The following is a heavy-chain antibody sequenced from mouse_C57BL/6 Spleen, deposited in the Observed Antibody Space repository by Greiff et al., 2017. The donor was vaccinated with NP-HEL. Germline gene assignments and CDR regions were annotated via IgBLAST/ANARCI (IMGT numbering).Heavy chain of an antibody. Sequence: EVQRVESGAELVRPGASVKLSCTASGFNIKDDYMHWVKQRPEQGLEWIGWIDPENGDTEYASKFQGKATITADTSSNTAYLQLSSLTSEDTAVYYCTRGYGSSHFDYWGQGTTLTVSS. J-gene: IGHJ2*01. CDR1: GFNIKDDY. D-gene: IGHD1-1*01. CDR2: IDPENGDT. CDR3: TRGYGSSHFDY. V-gene: IGHV14-4*01.